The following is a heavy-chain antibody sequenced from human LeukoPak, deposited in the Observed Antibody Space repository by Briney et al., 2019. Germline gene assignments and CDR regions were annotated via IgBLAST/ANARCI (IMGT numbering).Heavy chain of an antibody. Sequence: GGSLRLSCVGSGFTFSRYWLNWVRQAPGKGLEWVSAISGSGGSTYYADSVKGRFTISRDNSKNTLYLQMNSLRAEDTAVYYCAKDFTSGWYSSDAFDIWGQGTMVTVSS. J-gene: IGHJ3*02. CDR1: GFTFSRYW. CDR2: ISGSGGST. D-gene: IGHD6-19*01. V-gene: IGHV3-23*01. CDR3: AKDFTSGWYSSDAFDI.